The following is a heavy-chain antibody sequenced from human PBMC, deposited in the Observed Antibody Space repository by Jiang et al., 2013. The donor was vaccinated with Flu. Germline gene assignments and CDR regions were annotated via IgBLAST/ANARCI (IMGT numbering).Heavy chain of an antibody. CDR3: VGGTVSGTGLVY. D-gene: IGHD6-19*01. Sequence: QTLSLTCAISGNSVSSNSAAWNWIRQSPSRGLEWLGRTYYRSKWYNDYAVYLKSRISVNPDTSKNQFSLQLNSVTPEDTAVYYCVGGTVSGTGLVYWGQGTLVTVSS. CDR2: TYYRSKWYN. V-gene: IGHV6-1*01. CDR1: GNSVSSNSAA. J-gene: IGHJ4*02.